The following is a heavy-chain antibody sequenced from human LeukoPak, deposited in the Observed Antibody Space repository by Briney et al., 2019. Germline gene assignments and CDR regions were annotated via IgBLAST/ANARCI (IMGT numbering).Heavy chain of an antibody. V-gene: IGHV3-23*01. CDR1: GLTLCSYA. J-gene: IGHJ4*02. CDR3: ARQEYSSIWYLCYFDY. D-gene: IGHD6-13*01. Sequence: GGSLSLSCVVSGLTLCSYATSWVPRAPGKGLEWVSTISGSGGNTYYADSVKGRFTISRDNSKNTLFLQLNSLRAEDTAMYYCARQEYSSIWYLCYFDYWGQGTLATVSS. CDR2: ISGSGGNT.